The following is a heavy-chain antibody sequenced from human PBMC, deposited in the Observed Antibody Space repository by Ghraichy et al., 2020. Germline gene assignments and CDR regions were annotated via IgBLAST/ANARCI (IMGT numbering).Heavy chain of an antibody. CDR2: IYYSGST. CDR3: ARDLYSSGWYDHWYFDL. CDR1: GGSISSYY. V-gene: IGHV4-59*01. D-gene: IGHD6-19*01. Sequence: SETLSLTCTVSGGSISSYYWSWIRQPPGKGLEWIGYIYYSGSTNYNPSLKSRVTISVDTSKNQFSLKLSSVTAADTAVYYCARDLYSSGWYDHWYFDLWGRGTLVTVSS. J-gene: IGHJ2*01.